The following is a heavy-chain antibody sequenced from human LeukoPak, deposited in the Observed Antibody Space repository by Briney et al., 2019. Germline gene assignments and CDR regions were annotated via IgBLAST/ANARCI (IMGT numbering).Heavy chain of an antibody. V-gene: IGHV1-46*02. CDR1: GPTFNNHF. J-gene: IGHJ4*02. Sequence: ASVTVSCKSSGPTFNNHFIHWVRQAPGQGLEWMGMINPRDGTTRTSQNFQGRVTMTRDTSTSTLYMDLSSLRSEDTATYFCARGADQEFDFWGQGTLVTVSS. CDR3: ARGADQEFDF. CDR2: INPRDGTT.